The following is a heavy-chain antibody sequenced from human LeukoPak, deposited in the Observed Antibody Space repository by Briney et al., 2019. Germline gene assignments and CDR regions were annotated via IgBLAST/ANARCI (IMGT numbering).Heavy chain of an antibody. D-gene: IGHD3-22*01. J-gene: IGHJ6*02. CDR2: INHSGST. CDR3: ARGRYYDSSGYFYYGMDV. V-gene: IGHV4-34*01. Sequence: SETLSLTCAVYGGSFRGYYWRWIGQPPGKGREGIGEINHSGSTNYNPSLNSLVTISVDTSKTQFSLKLSSVTAAHTAVYYCARGRYYDSSGYFYYGMDVWGQGTTVTVSS. CDR1: GGSFRGYY.